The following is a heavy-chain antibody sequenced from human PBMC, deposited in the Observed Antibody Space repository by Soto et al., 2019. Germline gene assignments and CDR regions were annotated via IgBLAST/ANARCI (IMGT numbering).Heavy chain of an antibody. CDR1: GGSISSTNW. CDR3: ARFYFWSGSPSNWFDP. Sequence: SAALSLTWAVSGGSISSTNWWSWGRQPPGKGLEWIGEIYHSGSTNYNPSLKSRVTISVDKSKNQFSLKLSSVTAADTAVHYCARFYFWSGSPSNWFDPWGQGTLVT. CDR2: IYHSGST. J-gene: IGHJ5*02. D-gene: IGHD3-3*01. V-gene: IGHV4-4*02.